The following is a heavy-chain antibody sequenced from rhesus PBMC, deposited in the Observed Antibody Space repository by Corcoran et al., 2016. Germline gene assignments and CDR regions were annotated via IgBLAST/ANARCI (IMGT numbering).Heavy chain of an antibody. CDR2: ISSGGSI. V-gene: IGHV3S43*01. J-gene: IGHJ6*01. Sequence: EVQLVESGGGLVQPGGSLRPSCAAPGFTSGNSDLIWIRKAPGKCLDWVSYISSGGSIYYLDSVKVRFPISRDNAKNTLYLQMSRLRVEDTAVYYCATTLEYCTGSGCYGLDSWGQRVVVTVSS. CDR1: GFTSGNSD. D-gene: IGHD2-21*01. CDR3: ATTLEYCTGSGCYGLDS.